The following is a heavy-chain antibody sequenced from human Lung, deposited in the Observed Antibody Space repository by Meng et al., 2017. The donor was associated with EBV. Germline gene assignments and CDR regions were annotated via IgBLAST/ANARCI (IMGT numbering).Heavy chain of an antibody. CDR3: AREWCSGGSCYPDY. Sequence: QGRRQEWGPGLVKPSQTLSLTCTVSGGSISSGGYYWSWIRQPPGKGLEWIGYIYYSGSTYYNPSLKSRVTISVDTSKNQFSLKLSSVTAADTAVYYCAREWCSGGSCYPDYWGQGTLVTVSS. CDR1: GGSISSGGYY. D-gene: IGHD2-15*01. CDR2: IYYSGST. J-gene: IGHJ4*02. V-gene: IGHV4-30-4*01.